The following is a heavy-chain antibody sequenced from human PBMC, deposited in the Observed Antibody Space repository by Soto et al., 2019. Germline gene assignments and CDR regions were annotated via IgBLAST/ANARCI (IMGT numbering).Heavy chain of an antibody. CDR2: ISGSGGST. D-gene: IGHD3-3*01. Sequence: GGSLRLSCAASGFTFSSYAMSWVRQAPGKGLEWVSAISGSGGSTYYADSVKGRFTISRDNSKNTLYLQMNSLRAEDTAVYYCAGTIFGVDWDYYYYMDVWGKGTTVTVSS. J-gene: IGHJ6*03. V-gene: IGHV3-23*01. CDR3: AGTIFGVDWDYYYYMDV. CDR1: GFTFSSYA.